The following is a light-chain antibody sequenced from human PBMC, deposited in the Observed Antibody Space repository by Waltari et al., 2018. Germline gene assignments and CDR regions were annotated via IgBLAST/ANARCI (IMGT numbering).Light chain of an antibody. CDR1: ESVSSSD. CDR2: GAS. V-gene: IGKV3-20*01. J-gene: IGKJ1*01. CDR3: QQYGSTQT. Sequence: EIVLMQSPGTLSLSPGERATLSCRASESVSSSDLAWYQQKPGQAPRLLIYGASTRATGIPDRFTGSGSGTDFTLTLNRLEPEDFAVYYCQQYGSTQTFGQGTKVEIK.